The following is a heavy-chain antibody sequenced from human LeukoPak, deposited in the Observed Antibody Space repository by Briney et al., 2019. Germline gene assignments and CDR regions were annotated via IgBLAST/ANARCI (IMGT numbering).Heavy chain of an antibody. J-gene: IGHJ2*01. CDR3: ARNIQRYCSGGSCYSNWYFDL. V-gene: IGHV5-51*01. CDR1: GYRFTSYW. D-gene: IGHD2-15*01. Sequence: GESLKISFKGSGYRFTSYWIGWVRQMPGKGLEWMGIIYPGDSDTRYSPSFQGQVTISADKSISTAYLQWNSLKASDTAMYYCARNIQRYCSGGSCYSNWYFDLWGRGTLVTVSS. CDR2: IYPGDSDT.